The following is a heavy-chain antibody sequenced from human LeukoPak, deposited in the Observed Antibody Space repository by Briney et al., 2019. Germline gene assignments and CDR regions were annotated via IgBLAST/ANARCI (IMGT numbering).Heavy chain of an antibody. D-gene: IGHD4-17*01. Sequence: SETLSLTCTVSGGSISSYYWSWIRQPPGKGLEWIGYIYYSGSTNYNPSLKSRVTISVDTSKNQFSLKLSSVTAADTAVYYCARDGEDDYGPLYGMDVWGQGTTVTVSS. V-gene: IGHV4-59*01. CDR3: ARDGEDDYGPLYGMDV. CDR1: GGSISSYY. CDR2: IYYSGST. J-gene: IGHJ6*02.